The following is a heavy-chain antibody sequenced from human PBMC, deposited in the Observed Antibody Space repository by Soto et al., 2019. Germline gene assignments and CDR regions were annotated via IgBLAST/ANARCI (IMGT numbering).Heavy chain of an antibody. D-gene: IGHD4-17*01. J-gene: IGHJ4*02. CDR3: ARDLDGDYSY. CDR2: VSPDGSKT. Sequence: GGSLRLSCAASGFTFSGKSMHWVRQAPGKGLEWVALVSPDGSKTFYADSVRGRFTISRDNSKNTLYLQMNSLRAEDTAVYYCARDLDGDYSYWGQGTLVTVSS. CDR1: GFTFSGKS. V-gene: IGHV3-30-3*01.